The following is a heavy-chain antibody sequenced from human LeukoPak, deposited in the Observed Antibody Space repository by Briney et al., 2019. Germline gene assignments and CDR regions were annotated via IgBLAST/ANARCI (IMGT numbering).Heavy chain of an antibody. D-gene: IGHD1/OR15-1a*01. CDR2: ISGSGGTT. J-gene: IGHJ4*02. CDR3: AKVRANRFASFDY. CDR1: GFEFNIYG. V-gene: IGHV3-23*01. Sequence: GGTLRLSCAASGFEFNIYGMNWVRQAPGKGLEWVSGISGSGGTTYYADSVKGRFTISRDNSKITLYLQMNSLRAEDTAVYYCAKVRANRFASFDYWGQGTLVTVSS.